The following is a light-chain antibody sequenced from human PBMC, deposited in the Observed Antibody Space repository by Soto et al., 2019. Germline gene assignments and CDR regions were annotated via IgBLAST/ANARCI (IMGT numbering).Light chain of an antibody. Sequence: DIQMTQSPFSLSAYVGDRVTITCRASQSISNYLNWYQQRPGKAPKLLIYAASNLQSGVPSRFSGSGSGTTFTLTVSSLQPDDFATYYCQHYNSYSEAFGQGTKVDIK. CDR3: QHYNSYSEA. CDR2: AAS. J-gene: IGKJ1*01. CDR1: QSISNY. V-gene: IGKV1-39*01.